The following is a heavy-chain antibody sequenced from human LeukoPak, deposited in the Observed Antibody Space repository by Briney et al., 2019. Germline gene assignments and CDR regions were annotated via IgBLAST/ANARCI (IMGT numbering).Heavy chain of an antibody. CDR2: INSVGSST. CDR1: GFTFSSYW. Sequence: GSLRLSCAASGFTFSSYWMHWVRQAPGKGLVWVSSINSVGSSTTYADSVKGRFTISRDNAKNTVYLQMNSLRAEDTAVYYCARDPYCSSTRCYTGSWFDPWGQGTLVTVSS. D-gene: IGHD2-2*02. J-gene: IGHJ5*02. CDR3: ARDPYCSSTRCYTGSWFDP. V-gene: IGHV3-74*01.